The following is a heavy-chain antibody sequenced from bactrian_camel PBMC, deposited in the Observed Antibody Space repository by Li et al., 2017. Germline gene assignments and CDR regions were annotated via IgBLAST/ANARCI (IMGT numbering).Heavy chain of an antibody. CDR1: GDTASVYS. V-gene: IGHV3S1*01. D-gene: IGHD7*01. CDR3: AAAAGLFGGTCLDVRSVDY. Sequence: HVQLVESGGGSAQAGGSMRLDCAVSGDTASVYSLAWFRQAPGKEREGVARIATGSGNTYYADSVKGRFTISQDNAKNTVYLQMNSLNSEDTAMYYCAAAAGLFGGTCLDVRSVDYWGQGTQVTVS. CDR2: IATGSGNT. J-gene: IGHJ4*01.